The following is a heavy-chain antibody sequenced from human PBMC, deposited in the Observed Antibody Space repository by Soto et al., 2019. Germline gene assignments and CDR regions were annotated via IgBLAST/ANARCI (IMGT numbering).Heavy chain of an antibody. Sequence: VHLVESGGGLVKPGGSLRLSCAASAFTFSTYSMYWVRQAPGKGLEWVSSISSSSSSIYYADSLRGRFTISRDNAKNSLYLQINSLRAEDTAMYYCARDNGYDAATLDYWGQGTLVTVSS. CDR3: ARDNGYDAATLDY. J-gene: IGHJ4*02. D-gene: IGHD5-12*01. CDR1: AFTFSTYS. V-gene: IGHV3-21*06. CDR2: ISSSSSSI.